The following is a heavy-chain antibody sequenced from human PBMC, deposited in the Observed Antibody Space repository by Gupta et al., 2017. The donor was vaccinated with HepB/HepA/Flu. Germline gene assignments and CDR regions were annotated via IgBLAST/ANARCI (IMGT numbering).Heavy chain of an antibody. V-gene: IGHV4-39*01. CDR2: IYYSGST. J-gene: IGHJ2*01. Sequence: QLQLQESGPGLVKPSETLSLTCTVSGGSISSSSYYWGWIRQPPGKGLEGIGSIYYSGSTYYNPSLKSRVTISVDTSKNQFSLKLSSVTAADTAVYYCARRKRTAVAGRGWYFDLWGRGTLVTVSS. CDR1: GGSISSSSYY. D-gene: IGHD6-19*01. CDR3: ARRKRTAVAGRGWYFDL.